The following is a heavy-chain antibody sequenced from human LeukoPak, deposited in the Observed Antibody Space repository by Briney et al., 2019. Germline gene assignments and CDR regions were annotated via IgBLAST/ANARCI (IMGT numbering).Heavy chain of an antibody. D-gene: IGHD6-13*01. V-gene: IGHV3-9*01. CDR3: AKDAVYSSSWYDY. CDR1: GFTFDDYA. Sequence: GGPLRLSCAASGFTFDDYAMHWVRQAPGKGLEWVSGISWNSGSIGYADSVKGRFTISRDNAKNSLYLQMNSLRAEDTALYYCAKDAVYSSSWYDYWGQGTLVTVSS. J-gene: IGHJ4*02. CDR2: ISWNSGSI.